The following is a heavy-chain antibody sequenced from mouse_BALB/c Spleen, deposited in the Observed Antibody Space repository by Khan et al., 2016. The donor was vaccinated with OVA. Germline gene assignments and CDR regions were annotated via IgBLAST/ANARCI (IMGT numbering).Heavy chain of an antibody. Sequence: EVQLQESGPGLVKPSQSLSLTCTVTGYSITSDYAWSLIRPFPGNNLWFMGYISYSGSTSYTPSFKSRISITRDTSKNQFFLQMESGTAEDTATCYWARGLAYWGQGTLVTVSA. J-gene: IGHJ3*01. V-gene: IGHV3-2*02. CDR2: ISYSGST. CDR3: ARGLAY. CDR1: GYSITSDYA.